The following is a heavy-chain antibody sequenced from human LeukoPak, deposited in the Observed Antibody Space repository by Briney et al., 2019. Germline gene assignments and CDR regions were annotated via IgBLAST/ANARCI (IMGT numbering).Heavy chain of an antibody. CDR3: ARDHDYAFDH. CDR1: GFTFSCYS. CDR2: ISSSTI. J-gene: IGHJ4*02. V-gene: IGHV3-48*02. D-gene: IGHD4-17*01. Sequence: PGGSLRLSCAPSGFTFSCYSMNWVRQAPGKGLEWVSYISSSTIHYADSVKGRFTISRDDAENSLYLQMNSLRDEDTAVYYCARDHDYAFDHWGQGTLVTVSS.